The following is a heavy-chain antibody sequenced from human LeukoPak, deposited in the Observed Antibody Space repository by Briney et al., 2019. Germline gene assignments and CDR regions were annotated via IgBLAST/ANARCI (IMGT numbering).Heavy chain of an antibody. V-gene: IGHV4-59*01. CDR3: ARGLEYYYDSSGPAWFDP. J-gene: IGHJ5*02. Sequence: SETLSLTCTVSGGSISSYYWSWIRQPPGKGLEWIGYIYYSGSTDYNPSLKSRVTISVDTSKNQFSLKLSSVTAADTAVYYCARGLEYYYDSSGPAWFDPWGQGTLVTVSS. CDR1: GGSISSYY. D-gene: IGHD3-22*01. CDR2: IYYSGST.